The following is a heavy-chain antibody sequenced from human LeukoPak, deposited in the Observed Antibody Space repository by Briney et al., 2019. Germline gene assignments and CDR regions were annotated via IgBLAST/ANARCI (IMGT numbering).Heavy chain of an antibody. CDR3: ARGLTYSYGIFDY. D-gene: IGHD2-15*01. V-gene: IGHV4-59*08. J-gene: IGHJ4*02. CDR2: IYYSGST. Sequence: SETLSLTCTVSGGSISSYYWSWIRQPPGKGLEWIGYIYYSGSTNYNPSLKSRVTISVDTSKNQFSLKLSSVTAADTAVYYYARGLTYSYGIFDYWGQGTLVTVSS. CDR1: GGSISSYY.